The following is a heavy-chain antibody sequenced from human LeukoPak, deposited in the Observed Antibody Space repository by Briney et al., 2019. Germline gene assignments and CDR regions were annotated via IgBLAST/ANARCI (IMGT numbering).Heavy chain of an antibody. Sequence: SETLSLTCTVSGGSISSTSYFCAWIRQPPRKGLAWLGIVYYSGDTYYNPSLESRVTISVDTSKNQFSLKLTSVTAADTAVYYCARGVTFWSGEDYYYMDVWGKGTTVTVSS. J-gene: IGHJ6*03. CDR1: GGSISSTSYF. CDR3: ARGVTFWSGEDYYYMDV. CDR2: VYYSGDT. D-gene: IGHD3-3*01. V-gene: IGHV4-39*07.